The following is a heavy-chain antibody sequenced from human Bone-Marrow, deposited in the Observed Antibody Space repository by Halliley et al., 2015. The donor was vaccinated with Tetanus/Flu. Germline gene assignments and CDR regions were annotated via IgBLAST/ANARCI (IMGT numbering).Heavy chain of an antibody. Sequence: TLSLTCTVSDGSISSYYWSWVRQPPGKGLEWIGFVFHSGDTISLDTSKNQFSLKLNSVTAADTAVYYCARVLLQLGDLSFQRVVGGMDVWGQGSTVTVSS. V-gene: IGHV4-59*01. CDR2: VFHSG. CDR3: ARVLLQLGDLSFQRVVGGMDV. D-gene: IGHD3-16*02. J-gene: IGHJ6*02. CDR1: DGSISSYY.